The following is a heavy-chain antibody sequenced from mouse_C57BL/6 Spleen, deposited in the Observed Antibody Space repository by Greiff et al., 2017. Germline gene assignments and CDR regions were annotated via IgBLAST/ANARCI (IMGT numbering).Heavy chain of an antibody. CDR1: GFTFSSYT. D-gene: IGHD1-1*01. CDR2: ISGGGGNT. V-gene: IGHV5-9*01. J-gene: IGHJ2*01. Sequence: DVKLVESGGGLVKPGGSLKLSCAASGFTFSSYTMSWVRQTPEKRLEWVATISGGGGNTYYPDSVKGRFTISRDNAKNTLYLQMSSLRSEDTALYYCARRSYGSSFDYWGQGTTLTVSS. CDR3: ARRSYGSSFDY.